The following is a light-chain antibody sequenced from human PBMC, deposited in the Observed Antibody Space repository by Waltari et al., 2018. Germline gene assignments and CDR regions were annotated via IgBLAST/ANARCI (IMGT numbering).Light chain of an antibody. V-gene: IGKV3-20*01. J-gene: IGKJ4*01. CDR1: QTVRTTY. CDR3: QQYDISPLT. Sequence: EIVLTQSPGTLSLSPGERATLSCSASQTVRTTYLAWYQQKPGQAPTLPLYGASSRATGIPDRFSGSGSGTDFSLTISSLEPEDFAVYYCQQYDISPLTFGGGTKVEIK. CDR2: GAS.